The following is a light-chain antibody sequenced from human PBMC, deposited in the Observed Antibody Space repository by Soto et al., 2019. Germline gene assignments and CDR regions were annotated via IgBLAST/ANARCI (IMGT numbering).Light chain of an antibody. J-gene: IGKJ4*01. CDR1: QSVSSY. V-gene: IGKV3-11*01. Sequence: EIVLTQSPGTLFLSPGERATLSCRASQSVSSYLAWYQQKPGQAPRLLIYDASNRATGIPARFSGSGSGTDFTLTISSLEPEDFAVYYCQQRSNWPFFGGGTKVDIK. CDR3: QQRSNWPF. CDR2: DAS.